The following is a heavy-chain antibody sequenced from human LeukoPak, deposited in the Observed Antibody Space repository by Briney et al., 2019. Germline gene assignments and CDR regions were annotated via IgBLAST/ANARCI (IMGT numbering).Heavy chain of an antibody. D-gene: IGHD3-22*01. CDR1: GGFISSYY. CDR2: IYYSGST. V-gene: IGHV4-59*13. Sequence: SETLSLTCTVSGGFISSYYWSWIRQPPGKGLEWIGYIYYSGSTNYNPSLKSRVTISVDTSKNQFSLKLSSVTAADTAVYYCARDAGNYYDSSGYHDAFDIWGQGTMVTVSS. CDR3: ARDAGNYYDSSGYHDAFDI. J-gene: IGHJ3*02.